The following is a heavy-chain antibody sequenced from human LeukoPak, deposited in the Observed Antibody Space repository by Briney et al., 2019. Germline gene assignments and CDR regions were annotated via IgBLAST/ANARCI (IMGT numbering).Heavy chain of an antibody. CDR2: IIPIFGTA. J-gene: IGHJ6*03. Sequence: ASVKVSCKASGGTFSSYAISWVRQAPGQGLEWMGGIIPIFGTANYAQKFQGRVTITADESTSTAYMELSSLRSEDTAVYYCACAAAVHYYYYYMDVWGKGTTVTVSS. CDR1: GGTFSSYA. D-gene: IGHD6-13*01. CDR3: ACAAAVHYYYYYMDV. V-gene: IGHV1-69*13.